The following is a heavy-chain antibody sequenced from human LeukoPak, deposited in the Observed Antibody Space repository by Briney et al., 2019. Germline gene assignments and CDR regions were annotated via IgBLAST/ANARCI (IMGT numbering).Heavy chain of an antibody. CDR2: IIPIFGTA. V-gene: IGHV1-69*13. Sequence: GASVKVSCKASGGTFSSYAISWVRQAPGQGLEWMGGIIPIFGTANYAQKFQGRVTITADESTSTAYMELSSLRSEDTAVYYCARSRGNIYYYDSSGDQLYFDYWGQGTLVTVSS. J-gene: IGHJ4*02. CDR3: ARSRGNIYYYDSSGDQLYFDY. CDR1: GGTFSSYA. D-gene: IGHD3-22*01.